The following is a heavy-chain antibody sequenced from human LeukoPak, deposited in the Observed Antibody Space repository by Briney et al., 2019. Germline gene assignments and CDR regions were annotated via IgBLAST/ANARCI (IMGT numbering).Heavy chain of an antibody. V-gene: IGHV3-64*04. CDR1: GFTFSSYA. CDR2: ISSNGGST. CDR3: AGDPNRSYFDH. Sequence: GGSLRLSCSASGFTFSSYAMHWVRQAPGKGLEYVSAISSNGGSTYYADSVKGRFTISRDNSKNTLYLQMNSLRSEDTAIYYCAGDPNRSYFDHWGQGTLVTVSS. D-gene: IGHD1-14*01. J-gene: IGHJ4*02.